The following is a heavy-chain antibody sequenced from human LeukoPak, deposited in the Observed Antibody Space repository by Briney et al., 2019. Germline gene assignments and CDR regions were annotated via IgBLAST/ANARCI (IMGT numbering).Heavy chain of an antibody. D-gene: IGHD1-26*01. CDR3: ARHSGSFYDFDS. J-gene: IGHJ4*02. CDR1: GASISSYY. CDR2: MYYSGST. Sequence: PSETLSLTCTVSGASISSYYSSWIRQPPGKGLEWIGYMYYSGSTNYNPSLKSRVTISVDPSKNQFSLKLSSVTAADTAVYYCARHSGSFYDFDSWGQGTRVTVSS. V-gene: IGHV4-59*08.